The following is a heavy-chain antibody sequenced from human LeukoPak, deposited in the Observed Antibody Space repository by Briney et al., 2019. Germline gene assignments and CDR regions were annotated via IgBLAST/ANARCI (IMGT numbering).Heavy chain of an antibody. D-gene: IGHD5-24*01. CDR2: ISYDGSNK. CDR3: APEGDGYILFDY. J-gene: IGHJ4*02. Sequence: GGSLRLSCAAPGFTFSSYGMHWGRQAPGKGLEWVAVISYDGSNKYYADSVKGRFTISRDNSKNTLNLQMNSLRVEDTAVYYCAPEGDGYILFDYWGQGTLVTVSS. V-gene: IGHV3-30*03. CDR1: GFTFSSYG.